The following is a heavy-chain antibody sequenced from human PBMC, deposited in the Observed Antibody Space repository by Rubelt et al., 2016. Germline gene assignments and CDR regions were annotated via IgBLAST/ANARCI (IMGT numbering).Heavy chain of an antibody. D-gene: IGHD3-10*01. J-gene: IGHJ3*02. CDR3: ARLTSENAFDI. Sequence: QVQLVESGGGVVQPGRSLRLSCAASGFIFRSYGMYWVRQAPGKGLEWVAVIWHDGSKKYYADSVKGRFTISRDNSKSTLNLQMNSLRVEDTAVYYCARLTSENAFDIWGQGTMVTVSS. V-gene: IGHV3-33*01. CDR2: IWHDGSKK. CDR1: GFIFRSYG.